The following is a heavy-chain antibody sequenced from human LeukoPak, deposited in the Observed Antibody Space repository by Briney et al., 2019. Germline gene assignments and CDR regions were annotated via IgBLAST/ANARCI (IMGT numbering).Heavy chain of an antibody. J-gene: IGHJ3*02. CDR3: AKAFREFGTSSSYSSFDT. D-gene: IGHD5-18*01. Sequence: GRSLRLSCAASGFTFSSFALSWVRQAPGKGLEWVSGVSYTRVATYYADSVKGRFTISRDDSQNILYLQMNGLRAEDTAVYFCAKAFREFGTSSSYSSFDTWGQGTMVTVSS. CDR2: VSYTRVAT. V-gene: IGHV3-23*01. CDR1: GFTFSSFA.